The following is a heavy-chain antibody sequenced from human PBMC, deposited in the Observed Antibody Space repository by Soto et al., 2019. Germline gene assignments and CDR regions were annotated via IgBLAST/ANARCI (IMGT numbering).Heavy chain of an antibody. V-gene: IGHV4-39*01. CDR3: ARLNDYVWGTYR. CDR2: ISDSGTS. Sequence: SETLSLTCNVSGGSMRSSDFFWGWIRQTPGKGLEWIGSISDSGTSYYNPSLKSRVTMVVDTSKNQFSLNLSFVTATDTAVYYCARLNDYVWGTYRWGQGTLVTVSS. CDR1: GGSMRSSDFF. J-gene: IGHJ4*02. D-gene: IGHD3-16*02.